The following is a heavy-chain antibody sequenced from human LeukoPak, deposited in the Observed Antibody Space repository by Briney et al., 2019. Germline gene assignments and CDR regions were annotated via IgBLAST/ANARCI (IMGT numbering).Heavy chain of an antibody. Sequence: PGGSLRLSCAASGFTFSGYAMSWVRQAPGKGLEWVALIKSKPDGGTTDYAEPVKGRFTISRDDSKNTLYLQMSSLKIEDTAVYYCNTDVTVHCRCSTCDFDYWGQGTLVTVSS. CDR2: IKSKPDGGTT. D-gene: IGHD2-15*01. CDR3: NTDVTVHCRCSTCDFDY. J-gene: IGHJ4*02. V-gene: IGHV3-15*01. CDR1: GFTFSGYA.